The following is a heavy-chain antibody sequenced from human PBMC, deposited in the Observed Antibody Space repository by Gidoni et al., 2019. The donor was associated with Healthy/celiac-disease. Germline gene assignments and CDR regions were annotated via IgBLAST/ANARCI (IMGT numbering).Heavy chain of an antibody. J-gene: IGHJ5*02. Sequence: QVQLQESGPGLVKPSETLSLTCTVSGGSISRYYWSWIRQPAGKGLGWIGRIYTSGSTNYNPSLKSRVTMSVDTSKNQFSLKLSSVTAADTAVYYCARGNGGPWGQGTLVTVSS. CDR1: GGSISRYY. V-gene: IGHV4-4*07. CDR3: ARGNGGP. CDR2: IYTSGST. D-gene: IGHD2-8*01.